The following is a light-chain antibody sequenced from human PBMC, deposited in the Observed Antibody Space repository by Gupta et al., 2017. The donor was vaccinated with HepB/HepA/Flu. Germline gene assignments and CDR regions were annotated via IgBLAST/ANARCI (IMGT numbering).Light chain of an antibody. CDR2: DAS. CDR1: QSMRRTY. CDR3: QQYVSSPFT. J-gene: IGKJ5*01. Sequence: EIVLTQSPATLSLSPGEGATLSCRASQSMRRTYLAWYQQKPGQAPRLLIYDASTRAIGVPDRFSGSGSGTDFTLTISRLEPEDFAVYYCQQYVSSPFTFGQGTQVEIK. V-gene: IGKV3-20*01.